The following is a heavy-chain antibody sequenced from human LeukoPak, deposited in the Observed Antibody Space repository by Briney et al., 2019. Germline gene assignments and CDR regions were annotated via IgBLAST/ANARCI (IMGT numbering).Heavy chain of an antibody. J-gene: IGHJ4*02. CDR2: ISAYNGNT. CDR3: ARVPSPWVSSGWYRLHDY. D-gene: IGHD6-19*01. Sequence: ASVKVSCKASGYTFTSYGISWVRQAPGQGLEWMGWISAYNGNTNYAQKLQGRVTMTTDTSTSTAYMELRSLRSDDTVVYYCARVPSPWVSSGWYRLHDYWGQGTLVTVSS. V-gene: IGHV1-18*01. CDR1: GYTFTSYG.